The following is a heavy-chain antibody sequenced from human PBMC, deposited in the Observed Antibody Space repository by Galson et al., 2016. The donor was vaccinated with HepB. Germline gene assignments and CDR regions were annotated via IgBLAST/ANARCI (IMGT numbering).Heavy chain of an antibody. J-gene: IGHJ4*02. D-gene: IGHD2-21*01. CDR1: GYRFTNNW. CDR3: ARRTGVHEFGRNGYRHSPKDYFDF. V-gene: IGHV5-51*01. CDR2: IYPDDSDA. Sequence: QSGAEVKKPGESLTISCKGSGYRFTNNWIAWVRQMPGKGLEWMGIIYPDDSDARYSPSFEGQVTISVDKSINTAFLQWSSLKASDTAIYHCARRTGVHEFGRNGYRHSPKDYFDFWGQGTLVAVSS.